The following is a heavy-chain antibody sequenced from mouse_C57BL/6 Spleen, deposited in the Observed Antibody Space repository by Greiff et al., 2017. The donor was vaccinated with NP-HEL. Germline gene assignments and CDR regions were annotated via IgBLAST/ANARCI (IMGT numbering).Heavy chain of an antibody. CDR3: ARSPYYYSNYVDAMDY. CDR2: ISYSGST. Sequence: EVKLVESGPGLAKPSQTLSLTCSVTGYSITSDYWNWIRKFPGNKLEYMGYISYSGSTYYNPSLKSRISITRDTSKNQYYLQLNSVTTEDTATYYCARSPYYYSNYVDAMDYWGQGTSVTVSS. D-gene: IGHD2-5*01. J-gene: IGHJ4*01. CDR1: GYSITSDY. V-gene: IGHV3-8*01.